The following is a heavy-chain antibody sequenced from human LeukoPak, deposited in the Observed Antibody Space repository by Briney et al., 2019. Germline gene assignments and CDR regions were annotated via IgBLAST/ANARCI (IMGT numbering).Heavy chain of an antibody. Sequence: QPGGSLRLSCAASGFTFSTYAMTWVRQAPGQGLEWVSAISGSGGSTNYADSVKGRFTISRDNSKNTLYLQMNSLRAEDTAVYYCAKGVITNYYYYYMDVWGKGTTVTVSS. J-gene: IGHJ6*03. CDR1: GFTFSTYA. V-gene: IGHV3-23*01. CDR2: ISGSGGST. D-gene: IGHD4/OR15-4a*01. CDR3: AKGVITNYYYYYMDV.